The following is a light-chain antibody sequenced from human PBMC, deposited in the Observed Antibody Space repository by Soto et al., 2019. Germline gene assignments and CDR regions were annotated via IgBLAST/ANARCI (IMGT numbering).Light chain of an antibody. Sequence: DIQSTQVPSGMSASVGDSFTITCRAGQGISNHLAWYQQKQGKXPRXXIYDASTLQSGVPSRFSGSGSGTDLTITISSLQPEDVGVYYCQKYNGAPHTFGRGTKVDIK. J-gene: IGKJ2*01. V-gene: IGKV1-27*01. CDR2: DAS. CDR3: QKYNGAPHT. CDR1: QGISNH.